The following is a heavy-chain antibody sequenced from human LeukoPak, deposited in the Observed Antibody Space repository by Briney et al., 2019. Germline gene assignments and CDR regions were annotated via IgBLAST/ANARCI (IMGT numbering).Heavy chain of an antibody. CDR2: IYPGDSDT. V-gene: IGHV5-51*01. J-gene: IGHJ5*02. Sequence: ESLKISCKGSGYSFASYWIGWVRQMPGKGREWMGIIYPGDSDTRYSPSFQGQVTISADKSISTAYLQWSSLKASDTGMYYCASRASGSYRFDPLGQGTLVTVSS. D-gene: IGHD1-26*01. CDR1: GYSFASYW. CDR3: ASRASGSYRFDP.